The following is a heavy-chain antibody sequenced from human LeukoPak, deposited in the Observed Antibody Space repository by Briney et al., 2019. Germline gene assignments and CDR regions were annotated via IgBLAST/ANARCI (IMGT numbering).Heavy chain of an antibody. CDR2: INPSGGST. CDR3: ARALGDYDAFDI. CDR1: GYTFTSYG. Sequence: ASVKVSCKASGYTFTSYGISWVRQAPGQGLEWMGIINPSGGSTSYAQKFQGRVTMTRDMSTSTVYMELSSLRSEDTAVYYCARALGDYDAFDIWGQGTMVTVSS. J-gene: IGHJ3*02. D-gene: IGHD4-17*01. V-gene: IGHV1-46*01.